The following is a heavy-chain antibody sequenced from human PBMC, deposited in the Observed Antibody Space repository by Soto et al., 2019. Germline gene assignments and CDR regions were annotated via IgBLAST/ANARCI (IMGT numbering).Heavy chain of an antibody. CDR1: GCSISSYY. J-gene: IGHJ5*02. Sequence: PSETLSLTCTVSGCSISSYYWSWIRQPPGKGLEWIGYIYYSGSTNYNPSLKSRVTISVDTSKNQFSLKLSSVTAADTAVYYCAREYSGYDAWFDPWGQGTLVSVSS. CDR3: AREYSGYDAWFDP. CDR2: IYYSGST. V-gene: IGHV4-59*01. D-gene: IGHD5-12*01.